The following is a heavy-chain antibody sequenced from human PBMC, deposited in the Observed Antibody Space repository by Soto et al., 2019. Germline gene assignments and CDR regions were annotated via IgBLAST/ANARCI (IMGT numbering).Heavy chain of an antibody. Sequence: GGSLRLSCAASGFPFSSYCMHWVRQAPGKGLEWVAVIWYDGSNKYYADSVKGRFTISRDNSKNTLYLQMNSLRAEDTAVYYCAREGSGYDSQTMGAFDIWGQGTMVTVSS. D-gene: IGHD5-12*01. CDR2: IWYDGSNK. CDR1: GFPFSSYC. J-gene: IGHJ3*02. V-gene: IGHV3-33*01. CDR3: AREGSGYDSQTMGAFDI.